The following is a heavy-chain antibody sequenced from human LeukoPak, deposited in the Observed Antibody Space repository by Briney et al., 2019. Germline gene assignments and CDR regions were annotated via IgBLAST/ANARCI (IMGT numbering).Heavy chain of an antibody. D-gene: IGHD2-2*01. CDR3: ARSAIVVVPAAMDHYYYMDV. V-gene: IGHV1-69*13. Sequence: SVKVSCKASGYTFISYYIHWVRQAPGQGLEWMGGIIPIFGTANYAQKFQGRVTITADESTSTAYMELSSLRSEDTAVYYCARSAIVVVPAAMDHYYYMDVWGKGTTVTISS. CDR1: GYTFISYY. CDR2: IIPIFGTA. J-gene: IGHJ6*03.